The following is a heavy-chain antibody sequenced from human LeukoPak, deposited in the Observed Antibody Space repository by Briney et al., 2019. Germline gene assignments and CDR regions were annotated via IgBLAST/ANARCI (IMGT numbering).Heavy chain of an antibody. Sequence: PSETLSLTCTVSGGSISSSNYYWSWIRQPAGKGPEWIGRIYTSGTTNYNPSLKSRVTISIDTSKNQFSLKLSSVTAADTAVYYCARGLWFGDENPPYFDYWGQGTLVTVSS. CDR1: GGSISSSNYY. CDR3: ARGLWFGDENPPYFDY. J-gene: IGHJ4*02. CDR2: IYTSGTT. V-gene: IGHV4-61*02. D-gene: IGHD3-10*01.